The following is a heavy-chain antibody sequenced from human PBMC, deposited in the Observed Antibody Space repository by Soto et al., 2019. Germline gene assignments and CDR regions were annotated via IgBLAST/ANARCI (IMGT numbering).Heavy chain of an antibody. CDR2: IKPSGGST. Sequence: ASVKVSCKASGYSLTSYYMHWVRQAPGQGLEWMGIIKPSGGSTSYAQKFQGRVTMTRDTSTSTVYMELSSLRSEDTAVYYCARADSSSGMDVWGQGTTVTVSS. V-gene: IGHV1-46*03. CDR3: ARADSSSGMDV. D-gene: IGHD6-13*01. J-gene: IGHJ6*02. CDR1: GYSLTSYY.